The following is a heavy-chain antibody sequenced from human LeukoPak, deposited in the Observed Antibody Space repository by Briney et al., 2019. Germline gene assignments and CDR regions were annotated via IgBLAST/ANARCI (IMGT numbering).Heavy chain of an antibody. CDR1: GFTFSSYA. V-gene: IGHV3-64*01. D-gene: IGHD3-10*01. CDR3: ARAFISFYAFDI. CDR2: ISSNGGST. Sequence: GGSLRLSCAASGFTFSSYAMHWVRQAPGKGLEYVSAISSNGGSTYYANSVKGRFTISRDNSKNTLYLQMGSLRAEDMAVYYCARAFISFYAFDIWGRGTMVTVSS. J-gene: IGHJ3*02.